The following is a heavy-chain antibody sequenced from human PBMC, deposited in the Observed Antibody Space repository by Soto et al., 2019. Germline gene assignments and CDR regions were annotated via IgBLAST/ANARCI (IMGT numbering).Heavy chain of an antibody. CDR3: ANGGCVAAACKY. CDR2: ISSGGSDK. Sequence: QVQLVESGGGVVQPGRSLRLSCTASGFPFSSHGMHWVRQAPGKGLEWVALISSGGSDKYYADSVKGRFSISRDNSNNTLFLHMNSLRAEDTAVYYCANGGCVAAACKYWGQGTLVIVSS. V-gene: IGHV3-30*18. D-gene: IGHD6-13*01. CDR1: GFPFSSHG. J-gene: IGHJ4*02.